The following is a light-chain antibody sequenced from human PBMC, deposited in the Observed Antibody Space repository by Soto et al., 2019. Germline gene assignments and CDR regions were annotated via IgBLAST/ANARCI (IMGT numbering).Light chain of an antibody. J-gene: IGLJ2*01. CDR1: SSNIGAPYD. Sequence: QSVLTQPPSVSGAPGQGVIIYCTGSSSNIGAPYDVHWYQQLPGTAPKLLIYGNNNRPSGVPDRFSGSKSGTSASLAITGLQAEDEADYYCQSYDTSLGGSRVFGGGTKLTVL. CDR2: GNN. CDR3: QSYDTSLGGSRV. V-gene: IGLV1-40*01.